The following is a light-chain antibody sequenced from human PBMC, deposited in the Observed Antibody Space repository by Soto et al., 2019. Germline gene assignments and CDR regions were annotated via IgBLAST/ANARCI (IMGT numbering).Light chain of an antibody. V-gene: IGLV1-40*01. CDR2: GNS. CDR3: QSYDSSLSGYV. CDR1: SSNIGAGYD. Sequence: SVLTQPPSVSGAPGQMVTISCTGSSSNIGAGYDVHWYQQLPGTAPKLLIYGNSNRPSGVPDRFSGSKSGTSASLAITGLQAEDEADYYCQSYDSSLSGYVFGTGTKATVL. J-gene: IGLJ1*01.